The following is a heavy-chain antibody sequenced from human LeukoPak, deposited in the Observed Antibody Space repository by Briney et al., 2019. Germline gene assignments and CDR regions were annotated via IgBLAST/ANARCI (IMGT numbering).Heavy chain of an antibody. V-gene: IGHV1-18*01. CDR3: ARVQRYQPHHEGGAFDI. D-gene: IGHD2-2*01. Sequence: ASVKVSCKASGYTFSSYGISWVRQAPGQGLEWMGWISAYNGNTNYAQKLQGRVTMTTDTSTSTAYMELRSPRSDDTAVYYCARVQRYQPHHEGGAFDIWGQGTMVTVSS. J-gene: IGHJ3*02. CDR2: ISAYNGNT. CDR1: GYTFSSYG.